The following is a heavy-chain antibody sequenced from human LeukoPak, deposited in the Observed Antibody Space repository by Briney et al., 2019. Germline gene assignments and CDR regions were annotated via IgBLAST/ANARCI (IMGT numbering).Heavy chain of an antibody. J-gene: IGHJ4*02. CDR1: GFTFSSYD. CDR2: IGTAGDT. V-gene: IGHV3-13*01. D-gene: IGHD3-22*01. Sequence: GGSLRLSCAASGFTFSSYDMHWVRQATGKGLEWVSAIGTAGDTYYPGSVKGRFTISRENAKNSLYLQMNSLRAGDTAVYYCARAPVGCDSSGSTYYFDYWGQGTLVTVSS. CDR3: ARAPVGCDSSGSTYYFDY.